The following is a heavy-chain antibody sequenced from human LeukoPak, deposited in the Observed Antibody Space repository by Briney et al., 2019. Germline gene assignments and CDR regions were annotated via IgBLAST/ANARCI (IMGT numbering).Heavy chain of an antibody. J-gene: IGHJ4*02. Sequence: ASVKVSCKASGYTFTSYYMHWMRQAPGQGLEWMGIINPSGGSTSYAQKFQGRVTMTRDTSTSTVYMELSSLRSEDTAVYYCARGTYGSSAYYGTLNYWGQGTLVTVSS. CDR3: ARGTYGSSAYYGTLNY. CDR1: GYTFTSYY. D-gene: IGHD3-22*01. CDR2: INPSGGST. V-gene: IGHV1-46*01.